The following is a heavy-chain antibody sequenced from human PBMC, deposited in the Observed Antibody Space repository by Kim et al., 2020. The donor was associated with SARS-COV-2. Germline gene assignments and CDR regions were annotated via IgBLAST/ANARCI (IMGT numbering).Heavy chain of an antibody. CDR1: GGSISNNNW. D-gene: IGHD3-3*01. J-gene: IGHJ3*02. CDR3: ARGRGYYHNSGYVDGFDI. V-gene: IGHV4-4*02. Sequence: SETLSLTCSVSGGSISNNNWWSWVRQPPGKGLEWIGEIYHSASSNYNPSLKSRVTISLDTSNNQFALKLTSVTAADTAVYFCARGRGYYHNSGYVDGFDIWGQGTTVTVSS. CDR2: IYHSASS.